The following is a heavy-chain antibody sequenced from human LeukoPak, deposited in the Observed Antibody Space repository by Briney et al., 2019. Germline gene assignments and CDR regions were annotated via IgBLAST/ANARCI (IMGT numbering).Heavy chain of an antibody. J-gene: IGHJ6*02. D-gene: IGHD6-19*01. CDR1: GYSISSGYY. Sequence: SETLSLTCTVSGYSISSGYYWGWIRQPPGKGLEWIGSIYHSGSTYYNPSLKSRVTISVDKSKNQFSLKLSSVTAADTAVYYCARHKAVAGDYYYYYGMDVWGQGTTVTVSS. V-gene: IGHV4-38-2*02. CDR2: IYHSGST. CDR3: ARHKAVAGDYYYYYGMDV.